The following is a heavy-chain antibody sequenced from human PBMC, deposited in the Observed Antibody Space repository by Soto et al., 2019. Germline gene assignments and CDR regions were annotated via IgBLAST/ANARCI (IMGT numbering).Heavy chain of an antibody. CDR1: GFTFDDYA. V-gene: IGHV3-9*01. J-gene: IGHJ6*02. D-gene: IGHD3-10*01. Sequence: EVQLVESGGGLVQPGRSLRLSCAASGFTFDDYAMHWVRQAPGKGLEWVSGISWNSGSIGYADSVKGRFTISRDNAKNSLYLKMNSLRAEDTALYYCAKDNMVGYYYYGMDVWGQGTTVTVSS. CDR2: ISWNSGSI. CDR3: AKDNMVGYYYYGMDV.